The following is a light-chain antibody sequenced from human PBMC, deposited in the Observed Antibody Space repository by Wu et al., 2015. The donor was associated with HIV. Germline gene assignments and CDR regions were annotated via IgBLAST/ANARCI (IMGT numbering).Light chain of an antibody. Sequence: EIVLTQSPGTLSLSPGERATLSCRASQSVSSNYLVWYQQKPGQAPRLLIYGASSRATGIPDRFSGSGSGTDFTLTINRLEPEDFAVYYCQQYGSSPWTFGQGTKVEIK. J-gene: IGKJ1*01. CDR1: QSVSSNY. V-gene: IGKV3-20*01. CDR2: GAS. CDR3: QQYGSSPWT.